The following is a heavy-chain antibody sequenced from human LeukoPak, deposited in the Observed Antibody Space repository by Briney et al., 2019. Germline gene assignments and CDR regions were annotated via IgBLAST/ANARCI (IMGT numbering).Heavy chain of an antibody. V-gene: IGHV3-30*18. D-gene: IGHD2/OR15-2a*01. CDR2: ISYDGSNK. Sequence: PGRSLRLSCVASGFTFSSYGMHWVRQAPGKGLEWVAVISYDGSNKYYADSVKGRFTISRDNSKNTLYLQMNSLRAEDTAVYYCAKDINSKGLYAFDIWGQGTMVTVSS. J-gene: IGHJ3*02. CDR3: AKDINSKGLYAFDI. CDR1: GFTFSSYG.